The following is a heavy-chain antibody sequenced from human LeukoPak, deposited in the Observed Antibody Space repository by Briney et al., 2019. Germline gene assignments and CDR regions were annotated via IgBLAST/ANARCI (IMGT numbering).Heavy chain of an antibody. V-gene: IGHV4-59*12. J-gene: IGHJ4*02. CDR1: VGSMSPYH. CDR2: IYYSGST. Sequence: SETLSLTCTFSVGSMSPYHWGWIRQPPGKGLEWTGYIYYSGSTNYNPSLKSRVTISVDTSKNQFSLKLSSVTAADTAIYYCARAVSGRFDYWGQGTLVTVSS. D-gene: IGHD6-19*01. CDR3: ARAVSGRFDY.